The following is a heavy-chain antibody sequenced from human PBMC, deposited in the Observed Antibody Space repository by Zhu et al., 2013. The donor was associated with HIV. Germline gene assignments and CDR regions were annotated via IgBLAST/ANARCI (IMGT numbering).Heavy chain of an antibody. CDR3: ALAPYSSSWYFVDHYTSGAFDI. Sequence: QVQLVQSGAEVKKPGSSVKVSCKASGGTFSSYAISWVRQAPGQGLEWMGGIIPIFGTANYAQKFQGRVTITADKSTSTAYMELSSLRSEDTAVYYCALAPYSSSWYFVDHYTSGAFDIWGQGTMVTVSS. CDR2: IIPIFGTA. J-gene: IGHJ3*02. CDR1: GGTFSSYA. V-gene: IGHV1-69*06. D-gene: IGHD6-13*01.